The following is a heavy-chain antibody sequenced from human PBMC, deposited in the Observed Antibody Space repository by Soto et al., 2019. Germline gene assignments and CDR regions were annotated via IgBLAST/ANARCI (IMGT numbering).Heavy chain of an antibody. CDR3: ARKQCIGGACCLDF. D-gene: IGHD2-8*01. CDR2: IVPVLGTA. V-gene: IGHV1-69*01. Sequence: QVQLVQSGAEVKKPGSSVKVSCRASGGTLDSDTITWVRQAPGQWLEWMGGIVPVLGTASFAQKFQCRITITADESTSTEYMELGSLRSEDTAVYFCARKQCIGGACCLDFWGQGTLVTVSS. CDR1: GGTLDSDT. J-gene: IGHJ4*02.